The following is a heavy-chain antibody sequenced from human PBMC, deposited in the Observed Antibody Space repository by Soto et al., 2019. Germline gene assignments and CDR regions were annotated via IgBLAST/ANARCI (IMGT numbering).Heavy chain of an antibody. Sequence: QVQVVESGGGVVQPGRSLRLSCAASGFAFSNFGMHWVRQVPGKGLEWVAVIWHNGENKYYADSVKGRFTISRDNSKNTLYLEMNSLRAEDTAVYYCARASGQAEAMDCWGQGTLVTVSS. V-gene: IGHV3-33*01. CDR2: IWHNGENK. CDR1: GFAFSNFG. J-gene: IGHJ4*02. D-gene: IGHD2-21*02. CDR3: ARASGQAEAMDC.